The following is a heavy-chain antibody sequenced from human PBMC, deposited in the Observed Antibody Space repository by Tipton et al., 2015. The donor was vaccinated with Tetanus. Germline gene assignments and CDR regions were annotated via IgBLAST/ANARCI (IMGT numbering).Heavy chain of an antibody. CDR2: SWYDGTDK. CDR1: GFIFSCSG. D-gene: IGHD2-15*01. V-gene: IGHV3-33*01. CDR3: AREADGSGGSCFSGDFDN. J-gene: IGHJ4*02. Sequence: SLILSCAASGFIFSCSGIHWVRQAPGKGLEWVAVSWYDGTDKYYADSVKGRFTISRDNSKNTLYLQMNSLRAEDTAVYYCAREADGSGGSCFSGDFDNWGQGTQVTVSS.